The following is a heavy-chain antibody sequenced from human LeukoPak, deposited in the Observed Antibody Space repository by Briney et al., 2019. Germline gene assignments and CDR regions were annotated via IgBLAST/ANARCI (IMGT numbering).Heavy chain of an antibody. J-gene: IGHJ6*03. CDR3: ARSKYYSGSGSYPAFLSNYYYYMDV. Sequence: SETLSLTCTVSGGAISSYYWSWIRQPAGKGLQWIGRIYTSGSTIYNPSLKSRVTMSVDTSKNQFSLKLSSVTAADTAVYYCARSKYYSGSGSYPAFLSNYYYYMDVWGKGTTVTVSS. V-gene: IGHV4-4*07. CDR1: GGAISSYY. CDR2: IYTSGST. D-gene: IGHD3-10*01.